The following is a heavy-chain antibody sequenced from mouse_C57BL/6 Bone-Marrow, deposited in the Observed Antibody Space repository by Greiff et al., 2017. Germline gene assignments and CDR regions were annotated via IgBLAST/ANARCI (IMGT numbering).Heavy chain of an antibody. V-gene: IGHV1-69*01. J-gene: IGHJ1*03. CDR3: ARGYYYGSSSNWYFDV. CDR2: IDPSDSYT. CDR1: GYTFTSYW. D-gene: IGHD1-1*01. Sequence: VQLQQSGAELVMPGASVKLSCKASGYTFTSYWMHWVKQRPGQGLEWIGEIDPSDSYTNYNQKFKGKSTLTVDKSSSTAYMQLSSLTSEDSAVYYCARGYYYGSSSNWYFDVWGTGTTVTVSS.